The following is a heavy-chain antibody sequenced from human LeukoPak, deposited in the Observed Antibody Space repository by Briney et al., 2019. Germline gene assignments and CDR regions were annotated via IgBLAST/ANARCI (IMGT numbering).Heavy chain of an antibody. CDR3: ARVNTYSSSWWFDP. CDR2: IYYSGST. D-gene: IGHD6-6*01. CDR1: GGSISSYY. J-gene: IGHJ5*02. V-gene: IGHV4-59*01. Sequence: PSETLSLTCTVSGGSISSYYWSWIRQPPGKGLEWIGYIYYSGSTNYNPSLKSRVTISVDTSKNQFSLKLSSVTAADTAVYYCARVNTYSSSWWFDPWGQGTLVTVSS.